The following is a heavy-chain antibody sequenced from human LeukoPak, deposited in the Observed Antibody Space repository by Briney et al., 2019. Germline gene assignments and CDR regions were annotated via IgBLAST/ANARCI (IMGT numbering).Heavy chain of an antibody. J-gene: IGHJ5*02. V-gene: IGHV4-59*01. Sequence: SETLSLTCTVSGGSISSYYWSWIRQPPGKGLERIGYIYYSGSTNYNPSLKSRVTISVDTSKNQFSLRLSSVTAADTAVYYCARAPRGYSYGYWWFDPWGQGTLVTVSS. CDR1: GGSISSYY. D-gene: IGHD5-18*01. CDR3: ARAPRGYSYGYWWFDP. CDR2: IYYSGST.